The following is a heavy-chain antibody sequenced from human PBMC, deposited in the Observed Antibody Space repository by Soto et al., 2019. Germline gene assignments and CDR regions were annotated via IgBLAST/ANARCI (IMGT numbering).Heavy chain of an antibody. V-gene: IGHV6-1*01. Sequence: QTLSHTCAISGYSVSKNSVALNWIRHTPSRGLELLGRTYYRSNWYNDYAASVKSRISINADTSKNQFSLQLNSVTPEDTAVYYCARAWLPLGLDYFHYWGQGTLVTVSS. J-gene: IGHJ4*02. CDR3: ARAWLPLGLDYFHY. CDR1: GYSVSKNSVA. D-gene: IGHD3-3*01. CDR2: TYYRSNWYN.